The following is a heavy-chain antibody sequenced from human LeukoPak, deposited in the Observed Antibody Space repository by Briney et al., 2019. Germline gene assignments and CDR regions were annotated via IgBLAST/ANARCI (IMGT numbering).Heavy chain of an antibody. D-gene: IGHD2/OR15-2a*01. CDR1: GFTFSSYG. CDR2: ISYDGSIT. CDR3: AKFLGALDY. J-gene: IGHJ4*02. V-gene: IGHV3-30*18. Sequence: GGSLRLSCAASGFTFSSYGMHWVRQAPGKGLEWVALISYDGSITNYGNSVKGRFTISRDNSKNTLYLQMNSLRAEGTAVYYCAKFLGALDYWGQGTLVTVSS.